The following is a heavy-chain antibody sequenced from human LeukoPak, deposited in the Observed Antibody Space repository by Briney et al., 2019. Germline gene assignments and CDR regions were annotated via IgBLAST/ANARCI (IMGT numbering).Heavy chain of an antibody. D-gene: IGHD5-18*01. CDR3: ATYVDTVRYDAFDV. CDR1: GFIFSSYS. V-gene: IGHV3-21*01. CDR2: ISSTSSYI. J-gene: IGHJ3*01. Sequence: GGSLRLSCAASGFIFSSYSMNWVRQAPGKGLEWVSSISSTSSYIYYADSLKGRFTISRDNARNTLFLQMNSLRAEDAAVYYCATYVDTVRYDAFDVWGQGTMVTVSS.